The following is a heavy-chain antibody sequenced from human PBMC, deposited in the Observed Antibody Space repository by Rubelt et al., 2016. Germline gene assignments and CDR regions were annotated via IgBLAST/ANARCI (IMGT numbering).Heavy chain of an antibody. CDR1: GFTFSSYA. J-gene: IGHJ4*02. D-gene: IGHD1-1*01. CDR2: ITRDSTSI. Sequence: EVQLVESGGGLVQPGGSLRLSCAASGFTFSSYAMGWVRQAPGQGLEWVSYITRDSTSIYYADSVKGRFTISRDNAKNARYLQMNSLGGEDTAVYYCARVSAGTDYFDYWGQGTLVTVSS. CDR3: ARVSAGTDYFDY. V-gene: IGHV3-48*04.